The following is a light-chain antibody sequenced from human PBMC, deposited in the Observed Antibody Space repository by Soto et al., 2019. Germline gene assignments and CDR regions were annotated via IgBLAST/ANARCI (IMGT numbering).Light chain of an antibody. CDR2: AAS. Sequence: DIQMTQSPSSLSASVGDRVTITCRASQSISSYLNWYQQKPGKAPKLLIYAASSLQSGVPSRFSSSGSGTDFTLTISSLQPEDFATYYCQQSYSTPMYTFGKGTKMEIK. CDR3: QQSYSTPMYT. V-gene: IGKV1-39*01. J-gene: IGKJ2*01. CDR1: QSISSY.